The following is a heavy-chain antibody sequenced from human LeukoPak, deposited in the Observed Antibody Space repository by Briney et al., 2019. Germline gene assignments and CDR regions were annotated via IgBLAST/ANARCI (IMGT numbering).Heavy chain of an antibody. Sequence: SVTVSCTASGGTFANYAISWVRKAPGQGLEWMGGIIPIFGTGDSAQKFQGRLTITADESTRTTYMELSSLRSEDTAVYYCAKGHDDFRQFDYWGQGTLVTVSS. CDR3: AKGHDDFRQFDY. J-gene: IGHJ4*02. D-gene: IGHD3-3*01. CDR2: IIPIFGTG. V-gene: IGHV1-69*01. CDR1: GGTFANYA.